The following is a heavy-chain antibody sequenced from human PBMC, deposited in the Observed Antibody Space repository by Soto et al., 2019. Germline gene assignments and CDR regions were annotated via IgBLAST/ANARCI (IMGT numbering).Heavy chain of an antibody. CDR3: ARHFVAVVIKGWGY. V-gene: IGHV4-39*01. Sequence: QLQLQESGPGLVKPSETLSLTCNVSGGSFDRSNYYWDWLRQTPGKGLEWTGTTYNNGNAYYTPSLRSRVSMSVDTSKNQFSLKLVSVTAADTAVYYCARHFVAVVIKGWGYWGQGTLVTVSS. CDR2: TYNNGNA. D-gene: IGHD3-10*01. CDR1: GGSFDRSNYY. J-gene: IGHJ4*02.